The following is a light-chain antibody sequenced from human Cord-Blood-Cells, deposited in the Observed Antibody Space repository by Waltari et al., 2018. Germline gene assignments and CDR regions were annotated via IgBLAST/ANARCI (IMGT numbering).Light chain of an antibody. V-gene: IGKV3-15*01. CDR3: QQYNNWPPWT. CDR2: GAS. Sequence: LSVSPGERATLSCRASQSVSSNLAWYQQKPGQAPRLLIYGASTRATGIPARFSGSGSGTEFTLTISSLQSEDFAVYYCQQYNNWPPWTFGQGTKVEIK. CDR1: QSVSSN. J-gene: IGKJ1*01.